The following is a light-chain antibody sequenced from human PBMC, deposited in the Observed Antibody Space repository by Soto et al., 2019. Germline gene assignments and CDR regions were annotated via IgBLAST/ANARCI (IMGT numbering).Light chain of an antibody. CDR1: SSNIGAGYD. V-gene: IGLV1-40*01. CDR2: GNI. J-gene: IGLJ1*01. CDR3: QSYDSSVGARYV. Sequence: QSVLTQPPSVSGAPGQRVTISCTGSSSNIGAGYDVHWYQQRPGTAPKLLIFGNINPPSGFPDRFSGSKSCNSASLAITGLQVEDEGDYYCQSYDSSVGARYVFGTGTKLTVL.